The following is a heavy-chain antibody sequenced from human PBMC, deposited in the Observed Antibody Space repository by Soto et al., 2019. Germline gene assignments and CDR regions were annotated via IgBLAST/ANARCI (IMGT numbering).Heavy chain of an antibody. V-gene: IGHV3-30*18. CDR3: AKDQASIVVVPAALRGIGAFDI. CDR2: ISYDGSNK. D-gene: IGHD2-2*01. Sequence: QVQLVESGGGVVQPGRSLRLSCAASGFTFSSYGMHWVRQAPGKGLEWVAVISYDGSNKYYADSVKGRFTIFRDNSKNTLYLQMNSLRAEDTAVYYCAKDQASIVVVPAALRGIGAFDIWGQGTMVTVSS. J-gene: IGHJ3*02. CDR1: GFTFSSYG.